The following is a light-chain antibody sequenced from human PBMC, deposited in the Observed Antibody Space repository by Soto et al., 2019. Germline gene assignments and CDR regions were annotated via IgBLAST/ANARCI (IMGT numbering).Light chain of an antibody. V-gene: IGKV3-15*01. Sequence: EIVMTQSPATVSVSPGERATLSCRASQSVSSNLAWYQQKPGQAPRLIIYGASTRATGIPDRFSGSGSGTEFTLTIRRLETEDLAVYYCQQRSNWPPITVGQGTRREIK. CDR2: GAS. J-gene: IGKJ5*01. CDR3: QQRSNWPPIT. CDR1: QSVSSN.